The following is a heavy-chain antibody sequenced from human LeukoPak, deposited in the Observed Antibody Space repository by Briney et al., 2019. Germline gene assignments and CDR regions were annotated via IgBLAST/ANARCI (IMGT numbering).Heavy chain of an antibody. CDR2: ISGSGGST. CDR1: GFTFSSYA. V-gene: IGHV3-23*01. Sequence: PGGSLRLSCAASGFTFSSYAMSWVRQAPGKGLEWVSAISGSGGSTYYADSVRGRLTISRDNSKNTLYLQMNSLRAEDTAVYYCAKIQDIVVVVAASFDYWGQGTLVTVSS. J-gene: IGHJ4*02. CDR3: AKIQDIVVVVAASFDY. D-gene: IGHD2-15*01.